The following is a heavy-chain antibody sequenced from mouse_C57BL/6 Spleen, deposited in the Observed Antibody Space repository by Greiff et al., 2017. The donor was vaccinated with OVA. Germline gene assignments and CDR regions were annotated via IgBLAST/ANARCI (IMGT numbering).Heavy chain of an antibody. CDR1: GYTFTSYW. CDR3: ATNYDGGAWFAY. D-gene: IGHD2-4*01. J-gene: IGHJ3*01. CDR2: IDPSDSET. V-gene: IGHV1-52*01. Sequence: QVQLQQPGAELVRPGSSVKLSCKASGYTFTSYWMHWVKQRPIQGLEWIGNIDPSDSETHYNQKFKDKATLTVDKSSSTAYMQLSSLTSEDSAVYYCATNYDGGAWFAYWGQGTLVTVSA.